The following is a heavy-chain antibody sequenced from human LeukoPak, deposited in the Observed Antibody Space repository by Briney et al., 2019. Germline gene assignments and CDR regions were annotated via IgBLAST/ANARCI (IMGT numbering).Heavy chain of an antibody. V-gene: IGHV4-59*12. CDR2: IYHSGST. D-gene: IGHD3-3*01. Sequence: ASETLSLTCTVSGGSISSYYWSWIRQPPGKGLEWIGYIYHSGSTYYNPSLKSRVTISVDRSKNQFSLKLSSVTAADTAVYYCARSSVHYDFWNGDAFDIWGQGTMVTVSS. CDR1: GGSISSYY. J-gene: IGHJ3*02. CDR3: ARSSVHYDFWNGDAFDI.